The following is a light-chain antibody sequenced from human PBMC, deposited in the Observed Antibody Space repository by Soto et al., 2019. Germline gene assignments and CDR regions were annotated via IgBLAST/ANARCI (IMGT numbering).Light chain of an antibody. CDR2: AAS. V-gene: IGKV1-27*01. Sequence: QMTQSPSSLSASVGDRVTITCRSSQDITNHLGWHQQKPGKVTKLLIYAASTLQPGVPSRCNGSGSGTHFTLTINNLQPEDVATYYCQGYNSAHLSFGGGTKVETK. CDR1: QDITNH. CDR3: QGYNSAHLS. J-gene: IGKJ4*01.